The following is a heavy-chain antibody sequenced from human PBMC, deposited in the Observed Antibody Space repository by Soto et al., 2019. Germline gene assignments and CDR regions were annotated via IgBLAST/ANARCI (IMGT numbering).Heavy chain of an antibody. V-gene: IGHV4-34*01. J-gene: IGHJ5*02. CDR1: GGSFSGHY. CDR3: ARGNYDSIWGSYRFPSFDP. D-gene: IGHD3-16*02. CDR2: INHSGST. Sequence: SETLSRTCAGYGGSFSGHYWSWIRLPPGEGLEWIGEINHSGSTNYNPSLKSRVTISVDTSKNQFSLKLSSVTAADTAVYYCARGNYDSIWGSYRFPSFDPWGQGTLVTVSS.